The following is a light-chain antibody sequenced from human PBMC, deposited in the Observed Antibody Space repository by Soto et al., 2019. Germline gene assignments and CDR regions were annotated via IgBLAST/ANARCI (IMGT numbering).Light chain of an antibody. CDR2: GAS. V-gene: IGKV3-20*01. CDR3: QQYGSSRT. J-gene: IGKJ2*01. Sequence: EILLTQSPCTLALSPGERATLSCRASQSVSSSYLAWYQQKPGHAPRLLIHGASSRATGIPDMLSGSGSGTDFTLAISRLEPEDFAVYYCQQYGSSRTFGQGTKVDIK. CDR1: QSVSSSY.